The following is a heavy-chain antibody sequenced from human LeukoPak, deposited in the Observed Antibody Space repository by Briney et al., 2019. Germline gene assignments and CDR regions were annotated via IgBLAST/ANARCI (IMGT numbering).Heavy chain of an antibody. Sequence: ASVKVSCKASGGTFSSYAISWVRQAPGQGLEWMGGIIPIFGTANYAQKFQGRVTITADKSTSTAYMELSSLRSEDTAVDYCSGGFSRNKRYYYDSSGYSPFDYWGQGTLVTVSS. CDR2: IIPIFGTA. CDR3: SGGFSRNKRYYYDSSGYSPFDY. D-gene: IGHD3-22*01. CDR1: GGTFSSYA. V-gene: IGHV1-69*06. J-gene: IGHJ4*02.